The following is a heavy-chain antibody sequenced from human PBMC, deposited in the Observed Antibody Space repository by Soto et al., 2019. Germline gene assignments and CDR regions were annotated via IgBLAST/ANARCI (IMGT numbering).Heavy chain of an antibody. V-gene: IGHV1-3*01. CDR1: GYTFTSYA. CDR3: ARDRVGQWLVNYWFDP. CDR2: INAGNGNT. J-gene: IGHJ5*02. Sequence: ASVKVSCTASGYTFTSYAMHWVRQAPGQRLEWMGWINAGNGNTKYSQKFQGRVTITRDTSASTAYMELSSLRSEDTAVYYCARDRVGQWLVNYWFDPWGQGTLVTV. D-gene: IGHD6-19*01.